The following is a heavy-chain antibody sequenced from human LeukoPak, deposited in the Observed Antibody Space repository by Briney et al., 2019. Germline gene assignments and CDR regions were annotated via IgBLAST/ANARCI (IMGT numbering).Heavy chain of an antibody. V-gene: IGHV4-39*07. CDR3: ARVLRIAAAGNTFDY. Sequence: PSETLSLTCTVSGGSISSSSYYWGWIRQPPGKGLEWFGSNYYSGSTYYNPSLKSRVTISVDTSKNQFSLKLSSVTAADTAVYYCARVLRIAAAGNTFDYWGQGTLVTVSS. J-gene: IGHJ4*02. D-gene: IGHD6-13*01. CDR1: GGSISSSSYY. CDR2: NYYSGST.